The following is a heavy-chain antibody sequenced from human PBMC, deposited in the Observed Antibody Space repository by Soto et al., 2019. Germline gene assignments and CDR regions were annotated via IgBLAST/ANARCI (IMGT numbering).Heavy chain of an antibody. Sequence: QVQLVQSGAEVKKPGSSVKVSCKASGGTFSSYAISWVRQAPGQGLEWMGGIIPIFGTANYAQKFQGRVTITADESTSTADMELSSLRSEDTAVYYCARDAGYCSSTSCGFDPWGQGTLVTVSS. J-gene: IGHJ5*02. CDR1: GGTFSSYA. CDR3: ARDAGYCSSTSCGFDP. D-gene: IGHD2-2*01. CDR2: IIPIFGTA. V-gene: IGHV1-69*01.